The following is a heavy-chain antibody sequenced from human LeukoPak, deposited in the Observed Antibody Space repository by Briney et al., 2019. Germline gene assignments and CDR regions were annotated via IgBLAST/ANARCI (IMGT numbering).Heavy chain of an antibody. CDR2: ISGSGGST. CDR1: GFTFSSYA. CDR3: ARDIAVAGNAFDI. Sequence: GGSLRLSCAASGFTFSSYAMSWVRQAPGKGLEWVSAISGSGGSTYYADSVKGRFTISRDNAKNSLYLQMNSLRAEDTAVYYCARDIAVAGNAFDIWGQGTMVTVSS. V-gene: IGHV3-23*01. J-gene: IGHJ3*02. D-gene: IGHD6-19*01.